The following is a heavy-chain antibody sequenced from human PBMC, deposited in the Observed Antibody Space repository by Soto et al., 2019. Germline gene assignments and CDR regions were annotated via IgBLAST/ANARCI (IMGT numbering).Heavy chain of an antibody. CDR2: ISSSGSTI. J-gene: IGHJ4*02. V-gene: IGHV3-48*02. CDR3: ARGRGYCGGTNCYLDY. CDR1: GFSFSSHS. D-gene: IGHD2-21*01. Sequence: EVQLVESGGGLVQPGGSLRLSCAASGFSFSSHSMKWVRQAPGKGLEWVSYISSSGSTIYYADSVKGRFTISRDNAKNSLYLQMNSLRDDDTAVYYCARGRGYCGGTNCYLDYWGQGARVTVSS.